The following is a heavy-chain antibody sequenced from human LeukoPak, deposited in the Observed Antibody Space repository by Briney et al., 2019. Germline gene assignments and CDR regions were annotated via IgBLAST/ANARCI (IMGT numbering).Heavy chain of an antibody. J-gene: IGHJ6*01. D-gene: IGHD1-26*01. CDR1: GFTFSNFA. V-gene: IGHV3-23*01. Sequence: SGGSLRLSCAASGFTFSNFAMSWVRRTPGKGLEWVSGIINSGDTLYGDSVKGRFTISRDNSKNTLYLEMNSLRAEDTAIYYCAKMKGHPLPKYYMDVWGQGTTVTASS. CDR2: IINSGDT. CDR3: AKMKGHPLPKYYMDV.